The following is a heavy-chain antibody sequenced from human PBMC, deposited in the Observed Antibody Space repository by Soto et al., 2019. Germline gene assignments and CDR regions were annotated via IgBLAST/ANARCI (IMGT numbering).Heavy chain of an antibody. D-gene: IGHD4-4*01. CDR1: GGSISSCGYS. CDR3: ARAYSEGFDY. V-gene: IGHV4-30-2*01. CDR2: IYYSGST. J-gene: IGHJ4*02. Sequence: TLSLTCGVAGGSISSCGYSRSWIRQPPGKGLEWIGYIYYSGSTYYNPSLKSRVIISVDRSKDQFSLKLSSVTAADTAVYYCARAYSEGFDYWGQGTLVTVSS.